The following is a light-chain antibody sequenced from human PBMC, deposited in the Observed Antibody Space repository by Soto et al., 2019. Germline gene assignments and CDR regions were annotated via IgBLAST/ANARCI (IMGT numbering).Light chain of an antibody. V-gene: IGKV1-6*01. CDR3: LQDYIPPST. Sequence: AIQMTQSPSSRSSSVGDIVTITCRASQGIRNDLGWYQQKPGKATKLLIYAASSLQSGVPLRFSGSGSGTDFTLTISSLQPEDFATYYCLQDYIPPSTFGPGTKLDI. CDR2: AAS. CDR1: QGIRND. J-gene: IGKJ3*01.